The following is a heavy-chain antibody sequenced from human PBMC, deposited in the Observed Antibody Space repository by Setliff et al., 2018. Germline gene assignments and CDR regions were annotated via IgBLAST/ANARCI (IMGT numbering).Heavy chain of an antibody. CDR2: IDYSGST. V-gene: IGHV4-59*08. CDR3: ARFLNPRDGYQNSPGFDF. D-gene: IGHD5-12*01. J-gene: IGHJ4*02. Sequence: KTSETLSLTCTVSGGSISSYYWSWIRQPPGKGLEWIGYIDYSGSTNYNPSLKSRVTISLDTSKNQFSLKLSSVTAADTAVYYCARFLNPRDGYQNSPGFDFWGQGTLVTVSS. CDR1: GGSISSYY.